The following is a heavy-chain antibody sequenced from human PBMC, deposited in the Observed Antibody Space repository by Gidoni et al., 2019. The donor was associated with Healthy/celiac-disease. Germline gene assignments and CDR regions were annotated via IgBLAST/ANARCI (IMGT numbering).Heavy chain of an antibody. V-gene: IGHV3-9*01. D-gene: IGHD6-6*01. J-gene: IGHJ3*02. CDR3: AKEQLDDAFDI. CDR2: ISWNSGSI. CDR1: GFTFDDYA. Sequence: EVQLVESGGGLVQPGRSLRLSCAASGFTFDDYAMHWLRQAPGKGLEWVSGISWNSGSIGYADSVKGRFTISRDNAKNSLYLQMNSLRAEDTALYYCAKEQLDDAFDIWGQGTMVTVSS.